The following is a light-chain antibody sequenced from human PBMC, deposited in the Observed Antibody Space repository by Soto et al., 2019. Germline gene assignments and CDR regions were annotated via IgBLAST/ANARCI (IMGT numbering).Light chain of an antibody. CDR2: DVS. V-gene: IGLV2-14*01. Sequence: QSVLTQPASVSGSPGQSITISCVGTSGDIGDYNYVSWYQQHPGKVPKVIIYDVSNRPSGVSYRFSGTKSGNTASLTVSWFQAEDEADYYCCSYTRSGTLIFGTGTKVT. CDR3: CSYTRSGTLI. J-gene: IGLJ1*01. CDR1: SGDIGDYNY.